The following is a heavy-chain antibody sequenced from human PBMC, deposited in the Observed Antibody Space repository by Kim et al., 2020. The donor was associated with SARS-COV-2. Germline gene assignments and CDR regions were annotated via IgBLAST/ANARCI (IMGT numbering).Heavy chain of an antibody. J-gene: IGHJ6*02. CDR3: ASYGSGSYYYYGMDV. Sequence: GGSLRLSCAASGFTFSSYSMNWVRQAPGKGLEWVSSISSSSSYIYYADSVKGRFTISRDNAKNSLYLQMNSLRAEDTAVYYCASYGSGSYYYYGMDVWGQGTTVTVSS. CDR1: GFTFSSYS. V-gene: IGHV3-21*01. CDR2: ISSSSSYI. D-gene: IGHD3-10*01.